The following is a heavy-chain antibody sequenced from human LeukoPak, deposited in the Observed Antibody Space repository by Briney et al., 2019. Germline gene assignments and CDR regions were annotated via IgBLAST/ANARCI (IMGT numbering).Heavy chain of an antibody. D-gene: IGHD3-9*01. V-gene: IGHV3-23*01. CDR1: GFTFSTYG. CDR2: IVGSGGTT. Sequence: GGSLRLSCAASGFTFSTYGMDWVRQAPGKGLEWVSGIVGSGGTTYYADSVKGRFTISRDNSKNALYLQMKSLRAEDTAVYYCGRDLDWGAFDHWGQGTLVTVSS. CDR3: GRDLDWGAFDH. J-gene: IGHJ4*02.